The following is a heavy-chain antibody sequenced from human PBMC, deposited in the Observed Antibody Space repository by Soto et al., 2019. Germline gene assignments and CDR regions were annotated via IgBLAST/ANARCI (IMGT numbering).Heavy chain of an antibody. CDR1: GGSISSGGYF. V-gene: IGHV4-31*03. CDR2: IYYSGTT. D-gene: IGHD6-13*01. Sequence: SETLSLTCTVSGGSISSGGYFWSWIRQHPEKGLDWIGCIYYSGTTYYSPSLKSRMTMSIDTSKNQFSLELRSVTAADTAMYYCAQQIAATGTGRPFDTWGQGTMVTVSS. J-gene: IGHJ3*02. CDR3: AQQIAATGTGRPFDT.